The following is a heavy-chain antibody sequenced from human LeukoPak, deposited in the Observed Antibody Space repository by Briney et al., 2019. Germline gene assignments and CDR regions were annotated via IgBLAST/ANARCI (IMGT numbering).Heavy chain of an antibody. V-gene: IGHV4-39*01. CDR3: ARHAAGPPTGTTVFDY. J-gene: IGHJ4*02. Sequence: SETLSLTCTVSGGSISSSSYYWGWIRQPPGKGLEWIGSIYYSGSTYYNPSLKSRVTISVDTSKNQFSLKLSSVTAADTAVYYCARHAAGPPTGTTVFDYWGQGTLVTVSS. D-gene: IGHD1-7*01. CDR1: GGSISSSSYY. CDR2: IYYSGST.